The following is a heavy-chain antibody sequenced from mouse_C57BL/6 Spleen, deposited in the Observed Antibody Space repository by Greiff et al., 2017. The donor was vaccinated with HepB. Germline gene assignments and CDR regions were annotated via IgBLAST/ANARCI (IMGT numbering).Heavy chain of an antibody. D-gene: IGHD1-1*01. CDR2: IDPSDSYT. Sequence: QVQLQQPGAELVKPGASVKLSCKASGYTFTSYWMQWVKQRPGQGLEWIGEIDPSDSYTNYTPKFKGKATLTVDTSSSTAYMQLSSLTSEDSAVYYCARSITTVVAGDVWGTGTTVTVSS. V-gene: IGHV1-50*01. CDR1: GYTFTSYW. J-gene: IGHJ1*03. CDR3: ARSITTVVAGDV.